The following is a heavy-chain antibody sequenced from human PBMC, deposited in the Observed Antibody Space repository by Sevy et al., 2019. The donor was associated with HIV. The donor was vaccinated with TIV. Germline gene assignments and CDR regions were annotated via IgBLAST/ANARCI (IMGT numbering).Heavy chain of an antibody. CDR3: AGENAWGRGYS. CDR2: IYYNGHI. Sequence: SETLSLTCTVSGGSITSLYWNWIRQPPGKGLEWIANIYYNGHINYNPSLTSRVTLSLDTSKNQFSRRRSSVTAADTAMYYCAGENAWGRGYSWGQGTLVTVSS. CDR1: GGSITSLY. J-gene: IGHJ4*02. D-gene: IGHD1-26*01. V-gene: IGHV4-59*08.